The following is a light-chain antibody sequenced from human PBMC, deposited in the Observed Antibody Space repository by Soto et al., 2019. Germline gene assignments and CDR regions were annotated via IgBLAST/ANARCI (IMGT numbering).Light chain of an antibody. Sequence: QSVLTQPASVSGSPGQSITISCTGTSSDVGGYKYVSWYQQRPGKAPKLLIYEVTNRPSGVSNRFSGSKSGNTASVTISGLQAEDEADYYCSSYTSTNTQVFGTGTKVTVL. CDR3: SSYTSTNTQV. CDR1: SSDVGGYKY. V-gene: IGLV2-14*03. J-gene: IGLJ1*01. CDR2: EVT.